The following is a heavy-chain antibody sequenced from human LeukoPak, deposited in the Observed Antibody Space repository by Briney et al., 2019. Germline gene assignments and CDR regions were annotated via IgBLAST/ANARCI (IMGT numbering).Heavy chain of an antibody. CDR2: IGTAADT. CDR1: GFTFSIYD. Sequence: GGSLRLSCVASGFTFSIYDVHWVRQATGKGLEWVSAIGTAADTYYLGSVKGRFTISREDAKNSLYLQMNSLRAGDTAVYYCARVRRLQNYFYGMEVWGQGTTVTVSS. J-gene: IGHJ6*02. CDR3: ARVRRLQNYFYGMEV. D-gene: IGHD5-12*01. V-gene: IGHV3-13*04.